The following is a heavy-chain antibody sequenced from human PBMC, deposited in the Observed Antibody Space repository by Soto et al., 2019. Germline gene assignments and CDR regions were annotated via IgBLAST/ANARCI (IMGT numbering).Heavy chain of an antibody. V-gene: IGHV3-33*01. D-gene: IGHD3-3*01. Sequence: GGSLRLSCAASGFTFSSYGMHWVRQAPGKGLEWVAVIWYDGSNKYYADNVKGRFTISRDNSKNTLYLQMNSLRAEDTAVYYCARATYYDFWSGYHGDGYYYYYMDVWGKGTTVTVSS. CDR3: ARATYYDFWSGYHGDGYYYYYMDV. J-gene: IGHJ6*03. CDR2: IWYDGSNK. CDR1: GFTFSSYG.